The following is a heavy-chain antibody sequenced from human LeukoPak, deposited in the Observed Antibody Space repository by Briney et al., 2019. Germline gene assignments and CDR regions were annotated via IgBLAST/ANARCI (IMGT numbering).Heavy chain of an antibody. D-gene: IGHD3-16*01. Sequence: PGGSLRLPCAASGFTFSNAWMSWVRQAPGKGLEWVGRIKSKTDGGTTDYAAPVKGRFTISRDDSKNTLYLQMNSLKTEDTAAYYCTTPPVLSMTTIDYWGQGTLVTVSS. CDR1: GFTFSNAW. CDR2: IKSKTDGGTT. CDR3: TTPPVLSMTTIDY. J-gene: IGHJ4*02. V-gene: IGHV3-15*01.